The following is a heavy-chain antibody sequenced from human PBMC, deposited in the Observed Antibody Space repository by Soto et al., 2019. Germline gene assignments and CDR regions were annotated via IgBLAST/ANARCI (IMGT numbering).Heavy chain of an antibody. V-gene: IGHV3-30*18. J-gene: IGHJ6*01. Sequence: QVQLVESGGGVVQPGRSLRLSCAASEFTFSAYGMHWVRQAPGKGLEWVAVISYDGSNEYYADSVKGRFTISRDNSKNTLYLQMNSLSAEDTAVYYCAKEPFSSSPFYYYYGMDVW. CDR2: ISYDGSNE. CDR1: EFTFSAYG. CDR3: AKEPFSSSPFYYYYGMDV. D-gene: IGHD6-13*01.